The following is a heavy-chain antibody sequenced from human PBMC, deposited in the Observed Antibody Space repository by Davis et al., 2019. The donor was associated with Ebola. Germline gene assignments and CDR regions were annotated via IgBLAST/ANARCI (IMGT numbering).Heavy chain of an antibody. CDR3: ARDSIYDNYYYFDY. Sequence: MPSETLSLTCTVSGGSISSSGFYWTWIRQPPGKGLEWIGSIYYSGSTYYNPSLKSRVTISVDTSKNQFSLKLSSVTAADTAVYYCARDSIYDNYYYFDYWGQGTLVTVSS. CDR2: IYYSGST. J-gene: IGHJ4*02. D-gene: IGHD5/OR15-5a*01. V-gene: IGHV4-31*03. CDR1: GGSISSSGFY.